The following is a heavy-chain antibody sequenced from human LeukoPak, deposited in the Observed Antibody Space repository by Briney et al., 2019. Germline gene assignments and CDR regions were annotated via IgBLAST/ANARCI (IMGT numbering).Heavy chain of an antibody. V-gene: IGHV3-15*07. Sequence: PGGSLRLSCAASGFTFSNAWMNWVRQAPGKGLEWVGRIKSKTDGGTTDYAAPVKGRFTISRDDSKNTLYLQMNSLKTEDTAVSYCTTDVYGSALTEGMDVWGQGTTVTVSS. CDR3: TTDVYGSALTEGMDV. CDR2: IKSKTDGGTT. CDR1: GFTFSNAW. J-gene: IGHJ6*02. D-gene: IGHD3-10*01.